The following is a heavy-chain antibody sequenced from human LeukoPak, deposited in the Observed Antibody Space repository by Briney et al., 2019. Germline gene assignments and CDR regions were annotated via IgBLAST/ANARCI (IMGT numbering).Heavy chain of an antibody. CDR1: GDSINNYY. CDR3: AKVRYGTFNWFDP. D-gene: IGHD2/OR15-2a*01. V-gene: IGHV4-4*07. CDR2: IYSTGST. Sequence: SETLSLTCTVSGDSINNYYWSWIRQPAGKGLEWIGRIYSTGSTNYNPSLKSRVTMSVDTPKNQFSLKLSSVTAADTAVYYCAKVRYGTFNWFDPWGQGTQVTVSS. J-gene: IGHJ5*02.